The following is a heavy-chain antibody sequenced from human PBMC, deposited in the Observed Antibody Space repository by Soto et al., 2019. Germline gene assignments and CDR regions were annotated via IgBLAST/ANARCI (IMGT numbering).Heavy chain of an antibody. CDR1: GFTFSSYE. V-gene: IGHV3-48*03. D-gene: IGHD2-2*01. Sequence: GGSLRLSCAASGFTFSSYEMNWVRQAPGRTLEWVSYISSAGDSSYYADSVKGRFTISRDNAKNSLYLQMNSLRVEGTAVYYCARVYCSTTTCHVQAFDSWGQGTLVTVSS. CDR2: ISSAGDSS. CDR3: ARVYCSTTTCHVQAFDS. J-gene: IGHJ4*02.